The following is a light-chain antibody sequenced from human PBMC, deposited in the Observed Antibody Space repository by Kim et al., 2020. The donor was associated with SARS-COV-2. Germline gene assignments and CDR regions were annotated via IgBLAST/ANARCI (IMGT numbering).Light chain of an antibody. J-gene: IGLJ2*01. CDR3: QVWDSSSDHVV. V-gene: IGLV3-21*04. CDR1: NHGSKS. Sequence: PGKTARITCGGNNHGSKSVHWYQPKPGQAPVLVIYYDSDRPSGIPERFSGSNSGNTATLTISRVEAGDEADYYCQVWDSSSDHVVFGGGTKLTVL. CDR2: YDS.